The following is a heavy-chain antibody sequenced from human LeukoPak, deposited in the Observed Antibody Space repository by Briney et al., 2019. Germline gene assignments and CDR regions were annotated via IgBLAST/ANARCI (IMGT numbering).Heavy chain of an antibody. V-gene: IGHV6-1*01. Sequence: QTLSLTCVISGDSVSRNSAAWNWIRQSPSRGLEWLGRTYYRSRWYNDYAVFVKSRITINPDTSKNQFSLQLNSVTPEDTAIYYCARGYCTGDNCPNWFDPWGQGTLVTVSS. CDR1: GDSVSRNSAA. CDR3: ARGYCTGDNCPNWFDP. J-gene: IGHJ5*02. D-gene: IGHD2-8*02. CDR2: TYYRSRWYN.